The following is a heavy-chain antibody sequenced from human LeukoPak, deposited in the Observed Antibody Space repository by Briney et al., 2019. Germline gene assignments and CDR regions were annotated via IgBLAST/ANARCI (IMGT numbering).Heavy chain of an antibody. V-gene: IGHV6-1*01. CDR2: TYYRSKWNN. CDR1: GGSLSSNSAA. CDR3: AGGGGSFDY. Sequence: LQTLSLTLAISGGSLSSNSAAGNWIRQSPPGGLEWLGWTYYRSKWNNDYAGSVKSRITINSDTSKNQFSLQLNSVSPEDTAVYYCAGGGGSFDYWGQGTLVTVSS. J-gene: IGHJ4*02. D-gene: IGHD3-16*01.